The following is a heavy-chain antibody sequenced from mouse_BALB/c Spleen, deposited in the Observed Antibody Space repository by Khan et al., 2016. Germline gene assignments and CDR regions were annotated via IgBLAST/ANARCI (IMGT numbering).Heavy chain of an antibody. V-gene: IGHV14-1*02. CDR1: GFNIKDYY. Sequence: VQLQQSGAELVRPGALVKLSCKASGFNIKDYYMHWVKQRPEQGLEWIGWIDPENGNTIYDPTFQCKASITADTSSYTAYLQLSSLTSEDTAVYYCASFSFGGFAYGSQGTLVTVSA. J-gene: IGHJ3*01. CDR3: ASFSFGGFAY. CDR2: IDPENGNT.